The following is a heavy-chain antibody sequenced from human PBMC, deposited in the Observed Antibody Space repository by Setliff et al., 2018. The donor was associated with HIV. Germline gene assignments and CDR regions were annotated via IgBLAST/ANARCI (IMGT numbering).Heavy chain of an antibody. CDR2: ISAHNGHT. CDR1: GYSFTSYV. J-gene: IGHJ1*01. V-gene: IGHV1-18*01. D-gene: IGHD1-1*01. Sequence: ASVKVSCKASGYSFTSYVFTWVRQAPGQGLEWMGWISAHNGHTDYAQKFQDRVTMSTDTSTTTAFMELRSLISDDTAVYYCARDSNAPYFQHWGQGTLVTVSS. CDR3: ARDSNAPYFQH.